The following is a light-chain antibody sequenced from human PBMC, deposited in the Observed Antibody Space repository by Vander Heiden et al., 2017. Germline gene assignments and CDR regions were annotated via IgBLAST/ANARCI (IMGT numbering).Light chain of an antibody. CDR3: QQTKGSPPWP. V-gene: IGKV1-39*01. CDR1: QSIDSS. CDR2: ASS. Sequence: IQMTQSPSSLSASVGDSVTITCRAIQSIDSSLSWYQQKPEKAPKLLIYASSSLQGGVPSRFSGTGSGTDFTLTISPLQPEDIATYYCQQTKGSPPWPFGQGTKVEVK. J-gene: IGKJ1*01.